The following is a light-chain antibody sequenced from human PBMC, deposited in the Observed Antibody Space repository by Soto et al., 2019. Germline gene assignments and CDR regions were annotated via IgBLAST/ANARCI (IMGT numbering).Light chain of an antibody. CDR1: SSDVGRYNH. J-gene: IGLJ2*01. CDR3: SSYTGSSTLVV. Sequence: QSALTQPPSVSGSPGQSVSISCTGTSSDVGRYNHVSWYQQPPGTAPKLMIYDVSNRPSGVPDRFSGYKSGNTASLTISGLQAEDEAEYYCSSYTGSSTLVVFGGGTKLTVL. V-gene: IGLV2-18*02. CDR2: DVS.